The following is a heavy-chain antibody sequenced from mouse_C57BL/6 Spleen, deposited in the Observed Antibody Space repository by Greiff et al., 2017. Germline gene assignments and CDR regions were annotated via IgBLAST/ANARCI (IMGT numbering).Heavy chain of an antibody. Sequence: QVQLQQSGAELVRPGSSVKLSCKASGYTFTSYWMHWVKQRPIQGLEWIGNIDPSDSETHYNQKFKDKATLTVDKSSSTAYLHLSSLPSEDSAVLYCARDGDYDGPYWYFDVGGTGTTVTVSS. CDR2: IDPSDSET. CDR1: GYTFTSYW. J-gene: IGHJ1*03. V-gene: IGHV1-52*01. D-gene: IGHD2-3*01. CDR3: ARDGDYDGPYWYFDV.